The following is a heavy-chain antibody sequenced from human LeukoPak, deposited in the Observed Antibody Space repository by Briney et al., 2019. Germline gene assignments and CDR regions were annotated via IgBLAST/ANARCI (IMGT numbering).Heavy chain of an antibody. V-gene: IGHV3-7*01. Sequence: GGSLRLSCAASGFTFSSYWMSWVRQAPGKGLEWVANIKQDGSEKYYVDSVKGRFTISRDNAKNSLYLQMNSLRAEDTAVYYCARDSPYSSSWSYYFDYWGQGTLVTVSS. J-gene: IGHJ4*02. CDR3: ARDSPYSSSWSYYFDY. CDR1: GFTFSSYW. D-gene: IGHD6-13*01. CDR2: IKQDGSEK.